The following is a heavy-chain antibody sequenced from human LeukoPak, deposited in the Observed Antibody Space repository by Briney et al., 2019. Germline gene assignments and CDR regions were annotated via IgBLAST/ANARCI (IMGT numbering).Heavy chain of an antibody. V-gene: IGHV3-23*01. J-gene: IGHJ5*02. CDR3: AKLPREYCSSTSCPNWFDT. Sequence: GGSLRLSCAPSGFIFSSYAMTWVRQAPGKGLEWVSALSASGGTTYYADSVKGRFTTSRDNSKNTLYLHMNSLRAEDTAVYYCAKLPREYCSSTSCPNWFDTWGQGTLVTVSS. CDR1: GFIFSSYA. CDR2: LSASGGTT. D-gene: IGHD2-2*01.